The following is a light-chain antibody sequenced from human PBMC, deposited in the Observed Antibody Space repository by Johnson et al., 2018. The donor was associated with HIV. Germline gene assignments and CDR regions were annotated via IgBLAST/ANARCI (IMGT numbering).Light chain of an antibody. J-gene: IGLJ1*01. V-gene: IGLV1-51*01. Sequence: QPVLTQPPSVSAAPGQKVTISCSGSSSNIGNNYVSWYQQLPGTAPKLLIYDNNKRPSGIPDRFSGSKSGTSATLGITGLQTGAEADYYCGTWDSSLSAGGANYVFGTGTKVTVL. CDR1: SSNIGNNY. CDR2: DNN. CDR3: GTWDSSLSAGGANYV.